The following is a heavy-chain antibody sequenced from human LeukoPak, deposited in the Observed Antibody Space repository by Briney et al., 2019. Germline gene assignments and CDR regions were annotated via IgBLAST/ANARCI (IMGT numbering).Heavy chain of an antibody. D-gene: IGHD5-18*01. CDR1: GFSFGSYA. V-gene: IGHV3-30*02. CDR2: IRYDGSNK. J-gene: IGHJ4*02. Sequence: GESLRLSCAASGFSFGSYAMHWVRQAPGKGLEWVALIRYDGSNKYYADSVKGRFTISRDNSKNTLYLQMNSLRAEDTAVYYCASLGVGEQLWLLSAARIAKSPFNHKPDYWGQGTLVTVSS. CDR3: ASLGVGEQLWLLSAARIAKSPFNHKPDY.